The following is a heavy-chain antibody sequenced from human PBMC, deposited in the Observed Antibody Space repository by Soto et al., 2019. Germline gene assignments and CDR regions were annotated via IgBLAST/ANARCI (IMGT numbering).Heavy chain of an antibody. CDR2: IYYTGSA. CDR1: GGSISSGGYY. Sequence: QVQLRESGPGLVQPSQTLSLTCTVSGGSISSGGYYWTWIRQHPGKGLEWIGYIYYTGSAYYNPSLNTRVNLSLDKSRSQFSLKLSSVTSAATAVYCCAGPYSGSSRGLDVWGQGTTVTVSS. CDR3: AGPYSGSSRGLDV. D-gene: IGHD6-6*01. V-gene: IGHV4-31*03. J-gene: IGHJ6*02.